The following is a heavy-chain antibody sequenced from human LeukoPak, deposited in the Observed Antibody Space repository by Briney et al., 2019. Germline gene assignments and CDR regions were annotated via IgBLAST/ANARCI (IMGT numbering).Heavy chain of an antibody. CDR1: GFTFTSSA. J-gene: IGHJ6*02. D-gene: IGHD4-11*01. CDR2: IVVGSGNT. Sequence: SVKVSCKASGFTFTSSAVQWVRQARGQRLEWIGWIVVGSGNTNYAQKFQERVTITRDMSTSTAYMELSSLRSEDTAVYYCAADVSNYVGPGPFGMDVWGQGTTVTVSS. CDR3: AADVSNYVGPGPFGMDV. V-gene: IGHV1-58*01.